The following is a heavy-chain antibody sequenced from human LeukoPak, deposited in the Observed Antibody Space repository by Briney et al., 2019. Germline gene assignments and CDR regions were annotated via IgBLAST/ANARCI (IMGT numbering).Heavy chain of an antibody. D-gene: IGHD2-15*01. J-gene: IGHJ6*02. V-gene: IGHV7-4-1*02. CDR3: ARGGGNGIV. CDR2: INTNTRNP. CDR1: GYTFTGYY. Sequence: PLASVKVSCKASGYTFTGYYMHWVRQAPGQGLEWMGWINTNTRNPTYAQGFTGRFVFSLDTSVSTAYLQISSLKAEDTAVYYCARGGGNGIVWGQGTTVTVSS.